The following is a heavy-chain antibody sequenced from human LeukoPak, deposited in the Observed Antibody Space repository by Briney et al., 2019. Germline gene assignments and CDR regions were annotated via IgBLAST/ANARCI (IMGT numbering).Heavy chain of an antibody. CDR3: TTLWLLYYFDY. V-gene: IGHV3-23*01. Sequence: GGSLRLSCAASGFTFSSYGITWVRQAPGKGLEWVSTISATGGSTYYADSVKGRFTISRDNSKDTLYLQMNSLRAEDTAVYYCTTLWLLYYFDYWGQGTLVTVSS. CDR1: GFTFSSYG. D-gene: IGHD5-18*01. CDR2: ISATGGST. J-gene: IGHJ4*02.